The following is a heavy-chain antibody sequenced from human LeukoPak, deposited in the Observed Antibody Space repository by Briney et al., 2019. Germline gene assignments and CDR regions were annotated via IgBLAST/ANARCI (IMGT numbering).Heavy chain of an antibody. CDR3: AKPLTQTFFGAFDS. D-gene: IGHD3-3*01. CDR1: GFTFSTYG. Sequence: GGSLRLSCAASGFTFSTYGMHWVRQAPGKGLEWVSFLRYDGSNKYYADSVKGRFTISRDNSKNTLYLQMNSLRAEDTAVYYCAKPLTQTFFGAFDSWGQGTLVTVSS. V-gene: IGHV3-30*02. CDR2: LRYDGSNK. J-gene: IGHJ4*02.